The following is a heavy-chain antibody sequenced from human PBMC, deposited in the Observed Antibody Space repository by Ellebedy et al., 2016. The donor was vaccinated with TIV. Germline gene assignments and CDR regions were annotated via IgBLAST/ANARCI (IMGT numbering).Heavy chain of an antibody. CDR2: IIPILGKA. V-gene: IGHV1-69*10. J-gene: IGHJ4*02. D-gene: IGHD4-23*01. Sequence: AASVKVSCKASGGTFSSYGISWVRQAPGQGLEWMGGIIPILGKANYAQTFQGRVTITADESTYTAYMELSSRRSEDTAVYYCARVGNYYGGNPSYYFDSWGQGTLVTVSS. CDR3: ARVGNYYGGNPSYYFDS. CDR1: GGTFSSYG.